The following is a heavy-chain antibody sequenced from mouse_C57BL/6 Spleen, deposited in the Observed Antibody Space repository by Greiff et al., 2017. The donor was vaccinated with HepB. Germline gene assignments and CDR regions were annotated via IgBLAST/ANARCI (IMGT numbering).Heavy chain of an antibody. CDR1: GFTFSSYG. CDR2: ISSGGSYT. J-gene: IGHJ2*01. CDR3: ARQNYYYGSSSYYFDY. V-gene: IGHV5-6*01. D-gene: IGHD1-1*01. Sequence: DVQLVESGGDLVKPGGSLKLSCAASGFTFSSYGMSWVRQTPDKRLEWVATISSGGSYTYYPDSVKGRFTISRDNAKNTLYLQMSSLKSEDTAMYYCARQNYYYGSSSYYFDYWGQGTTLTVSS.